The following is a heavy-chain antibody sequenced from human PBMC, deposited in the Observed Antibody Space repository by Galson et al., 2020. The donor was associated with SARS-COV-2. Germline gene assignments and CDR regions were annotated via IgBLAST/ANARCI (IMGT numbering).Heavy chain of an antibody. J-gene: IGHJ6*02. CDR1: GYTFTGYY. CDR2: INPNSGGT. CDR3: ARSCSSTTCFQTDGMDV. Sequence: ASVNVSCKASGYTFTGYYLHWVRQAPGQGLEWMGWINPNSGGTNYAQKFQGRVTMTGDTSISTAYMELSSLRSDDTAVYFCARSCSSTTCFQTDGMDVWGQGTTVTVSS. V-gene: IGHV1-2*02. D-gene: IGHD2-2*01.